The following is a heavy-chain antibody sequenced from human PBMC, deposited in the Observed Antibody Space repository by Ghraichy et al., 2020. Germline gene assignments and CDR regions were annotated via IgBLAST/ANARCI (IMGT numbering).Heavy chain of an antibody. CDR1: GYSISSGYY. CDR3: ARVRHGIYSSAWYYFDY. Sequence: ETLSLTCTVSGYSISSGYYWGWIRQPPGEGLEWIGSIYHSGYTYYNPSLESRVTISVDTSKNHFSLQLSSVTAADTAVYYCARVRHGIYSSAWYYFDYWGQGTLVTVSS. J-gene: IGHJ4*02. CDR2: IYHSGYT. V-gene: IGHV4-38-2*02. D-gene: IGHD6-13*01.